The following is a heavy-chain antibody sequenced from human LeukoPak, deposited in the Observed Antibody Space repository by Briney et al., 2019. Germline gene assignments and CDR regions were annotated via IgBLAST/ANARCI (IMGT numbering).Heavy chain of an antibody. CDR3: ARNLRLLPEGVHLVAAAAQNWFGP. D-gene: IGHD6-13*01. J-gene: IGHJ5*02. Sequence: SETLSLTCSVSGGSISSGDYYWSWIRQPPGKGLEWIGYIYYSGSTYYNPSLKSRVTISVDTSKNQFSLKLSSVTAADTAVYYCARNLRLLPEGVHLVAAAAQNWFGPWGQGTLVTVSS. V-gene: IGHV4-30-4*01. CDR1: GGSISSGDYY. CDR2: IYYSGST.